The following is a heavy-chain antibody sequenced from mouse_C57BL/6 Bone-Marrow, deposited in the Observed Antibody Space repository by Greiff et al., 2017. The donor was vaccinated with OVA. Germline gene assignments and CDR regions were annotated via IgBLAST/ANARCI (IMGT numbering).Heavy chain of an antibody. J-gene: IGHJ2*01. D-gene: IGHD2-3*01. CDR1: GYTFTSYG. V-gene: IGHV1-81*01. CDR3: AISGDGYWLDY. CDR2: MYPRSVNT. Sequence: QVQLQQSGAELARPGASVKLSCKASGYTFTSYGISWVKQRTGQGLEWIGEMYPRSVNTYYNEKFKGKSTLTADKSSSTAYMELRSLTSEDSAVYSCAISGDGYWLDYWGQGTTLTVSS.